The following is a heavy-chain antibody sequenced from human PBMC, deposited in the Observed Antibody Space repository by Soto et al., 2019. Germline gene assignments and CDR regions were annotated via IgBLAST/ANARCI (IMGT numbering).Heavy chain of an antibody. J-gene: IGHJ6*02. CDR2: IYSGGST. V-gene: IGHV3-53*01. CDR1: GFTVSSNY. D-gene: IGHD2-21*01. Sequence: EVQLVESGGGLIQPGGSLRLSCAASGFTVSSNYMSWVHQAPGKGLEWVSVIYSGGSTYYADSVKGRFTISRDNSKNTLYLQMNSLRAEDTAVYYCARARRLRDGMDVWGQGTTVTVSS. CDR3: ARARRLRDGMDV.